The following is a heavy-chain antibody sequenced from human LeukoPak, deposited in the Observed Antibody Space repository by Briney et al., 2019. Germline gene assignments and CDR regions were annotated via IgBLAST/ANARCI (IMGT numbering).Heavy chain of an antibody. Sequence: PSETLSLTCAVYGGSFSGYYWSWIRQPPGKGLEWIGYIYYSGSTYYNPSLKSRVTISVDTSKNQFSLKLSSVTAADTAVYYCARELTIFGVADNWGQGTLVTVSS. V-gene: IGHV4-30-4*08. CDR1: GGSFSGYY. CDR3: ARELTIFGVADN. J-gene: IGHJ4*02. D-gene: IGHD3-3*01. CDR2: IYYSGST.